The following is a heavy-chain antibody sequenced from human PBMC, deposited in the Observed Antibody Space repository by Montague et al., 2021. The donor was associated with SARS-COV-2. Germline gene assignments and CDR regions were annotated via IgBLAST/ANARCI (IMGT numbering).Heavy chain of an antibody. CDR1: GFTFNNYG. CDR3: AKDLVGDFWSAFYSGYFDY. CDR2: ISNDGGNK. D-gene: IGHD3-3*01. V-gene: IGHV3-30*18. J-gene: IGHJ4*02. Sequence: SLRLSCAASGFTFNNYGMHWVRQAPGKGLEWVAVISNDGGNKYYADSVKGRFSISRDNSKNTLYLQMNSLGAEDTAVYYCAKDLVGDFWSAFYSGYFDYWGQGNLVTVSS.